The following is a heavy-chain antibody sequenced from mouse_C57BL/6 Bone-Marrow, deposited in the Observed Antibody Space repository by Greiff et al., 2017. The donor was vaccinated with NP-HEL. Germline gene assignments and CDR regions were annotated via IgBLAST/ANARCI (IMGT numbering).Heavy chain of an antibody. D-gene: IGHD2-2*01. CDR3: AKLWLEGPYYFDD. CDR1: GFTFSSYG. J-gene: IGHJ2*01. CDR2: ISSGGSYT. Sequence: EVKLVESGGDLVKPGGSLKLSCAASGFTFSSYGMSWVRQTPDKRLEWVATISSGGSYTYYPDSVKGRFTISRDNAKNTLYLQMSSLKSEDTAMYYCAKLWLEGPYYFDDWGKGTTLTVSS. V-gene: IGHV5-6*01.